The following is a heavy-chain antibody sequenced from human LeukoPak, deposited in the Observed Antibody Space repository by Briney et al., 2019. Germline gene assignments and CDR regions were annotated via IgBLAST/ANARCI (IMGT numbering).Heavy chain of an antibody. CDR1: GYSFTSYW. V-gene: IGHV5-51*01. J-gene: IGHJ5*02. CDR3: ARSYYDFWSGVIGWFDP. Sequence: GESLKISCKGSGYSFTSYWIGWVRQMPGKGLEWMGIIYPGDSDTRYSPSFQGQVTISADKSISTAYLQRSSLKASDTAMYYCARSYYDFWSGVIGWFDPWGQGTLVTVS. D-gene: IGHD3-3*01. CDR2: IYPGDSDT.